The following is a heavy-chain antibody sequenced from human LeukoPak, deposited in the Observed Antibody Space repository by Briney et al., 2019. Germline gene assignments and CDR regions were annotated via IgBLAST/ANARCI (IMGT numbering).Heavy chain of an antibody. V-gene: IGHV4-59*08. CDR2: ISYSGIT. D-gene: IGHD1-26*01. CDR1: GGSISTSY. J-gene: IGHJ3*02. CDR3: ARQRSYLWDAFDI. Sequence: SETLSLTCTVSGGSISTSYWSWIRQPPGKVLEWIAYISYSGITDYNPSLKSRVTISVDTSKNQFSLRLTSVTAADTAVYYCARQRSYLWDAFDIWGQGTLVTVSS.